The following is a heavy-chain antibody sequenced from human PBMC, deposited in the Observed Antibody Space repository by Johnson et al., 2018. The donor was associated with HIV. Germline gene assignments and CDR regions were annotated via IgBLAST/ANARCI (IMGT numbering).Heavy chain of an antibody. CDR3: ARERIGYSSSGDAFDI. D-gene: IGHD6-13*01. CDR1: GFTLSSYW. Sequence: VQLVESGGGLVQPGGSLRLSCAASGFTLSSYWMHWVRQAPGKGLVWVSRINNDGSSSTYADFVKGRFTISRDNAKNTQYLQMNSLRAEDTAVYCCARERIGYSSSGDAFDIWGQETVVTVSS. CDR2: INNDGSSS. J-gene: IGHJ3*02. V-gene: IGHV3-74*01.